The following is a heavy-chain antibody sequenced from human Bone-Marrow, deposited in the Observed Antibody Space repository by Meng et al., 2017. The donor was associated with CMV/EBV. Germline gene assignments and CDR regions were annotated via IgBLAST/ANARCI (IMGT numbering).Heavy chain of an antibody. CDR1: GGSFSGYY. V-gene: IGHV4-34*01. Sequence: VQLQQWGAGLLKPSETLSLTCAVYGGSFSGYYWSWIRQPPGKGLEWIGEINHSGSTNYNPSPKSRVTISVDTSKNQFSLKLSSVTAADTAVYYCARAQAVAGRFCVYWGQGTLVTVSS. CDR3: ARAQAVAGRFCVY. J-gene: IGHJ4*02. D-gene: IGHD6-19*01. CDR2: INHSGST.